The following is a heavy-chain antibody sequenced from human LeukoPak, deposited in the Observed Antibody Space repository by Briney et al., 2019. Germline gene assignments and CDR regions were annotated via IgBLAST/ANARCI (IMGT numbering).Heavy chain of an antibody. CDR1: GSTFTELS. CDR2: FDHEAGET. V-gene: IGHV1-24*01. J-gene: IGHJ4*02. CDR3: AMLPVTYSDFWGGYYAH. D-gene: IGHD3-3*01. Sequence: ASVKVSCKISGSTFTELSMHWVRQAPGKGLEWMGGFDHEAGETIYAQDFQGRVSMTKDTSTHTAYMELSSLRSEDTAVFYCAMLPVTYSDFWGGYYAHWGQGTLVTVSS.